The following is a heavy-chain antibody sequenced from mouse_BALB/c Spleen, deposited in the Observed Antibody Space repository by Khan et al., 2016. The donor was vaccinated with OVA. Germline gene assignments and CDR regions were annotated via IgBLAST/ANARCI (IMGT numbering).Heavy chain of an antibody. V-gene: IGHV2-6*02. CDR3: ARGGFYAMDY. Sequence: QVQLKESGPGLVAPSQSLSITCTVSGFSLTTYGVHWVRQPPGKGLEWLVVIWSDGITTYNSALKSRLGISKDNSKSQVFLKMHSLQTADTAMYDCARGGFYAMDYWGQGTSVTVSS. CDR2: IWSDGIT. CDR1: GFSLTTYG. J-gene: IGHJ4*01.